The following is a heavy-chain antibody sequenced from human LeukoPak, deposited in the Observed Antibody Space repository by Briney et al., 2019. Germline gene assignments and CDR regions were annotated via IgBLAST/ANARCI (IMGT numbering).Heavy chain of an antibody. D-gene: IGHD3-10*01. V-gene: IGHV4-39*07. CDR2: IYYSGSA. Sequence: SETLSLTCTVSGGSISSSSYYWGWIRQPPGKGLEWIGSIYYSGSANYNPSLKSRVTISLDTSKNQFSLKLSSVTAADTAVYYCATGLLCFDYWGQGTLVTVSS. CDR1: GGSISSSSYY. CDR3: ATGLLCFDY. J-gene: IGHJ4*02.